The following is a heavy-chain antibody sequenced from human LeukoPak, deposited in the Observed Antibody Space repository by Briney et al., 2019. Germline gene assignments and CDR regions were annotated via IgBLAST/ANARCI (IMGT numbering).Heavy chain of an antibody. CDR3: ARRTTSAFDI. CDR1: GFTFTRHN. V-gene: IGHV3-21*01. CDR2: ISGDSTYI. J-gene: IGHJ3*02. D-gene: IGHD1-1*01. Sequence: GGSLRLSCAGSGFTFTRHNINWVRQAPGKGLEWISSISGDSTYIHYADSVKGRFTISRDDAKNSLYLHMNSLRAEDTAVYYCARRTTSAFDIWGQGTMVTLSS.